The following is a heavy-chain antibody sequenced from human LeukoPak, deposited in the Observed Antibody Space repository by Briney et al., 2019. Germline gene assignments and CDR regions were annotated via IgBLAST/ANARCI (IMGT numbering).Heavy chain of an antibody. CDR3: ARGGSSSWYGS. V-gene: IGHV3-74*01. D-gene: IGHD6-13*01. CDR2: INSDGSST. Sequence: GGYLRLSCAASGFTFSSYWMHWVRQAPGKGLVWVSRINSDGSSTSYADSVKGRFTISRDNAKNTLYLQMNSLRAEDTAVYYCARGGSSSWYGSWGQGTLVTVSS. CDR1: GFTFSSYW. J-gene: IGHJ4*02.